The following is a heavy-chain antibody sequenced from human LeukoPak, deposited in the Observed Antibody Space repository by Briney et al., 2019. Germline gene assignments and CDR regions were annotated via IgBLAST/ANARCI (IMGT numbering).Heavy chain of an antibody. J-gene: IGHJ6*03. CDR2: INHSRST. V-gene: IGHV4-34*01. Sequence: SETLSLTCAVYGGSFSGYYWSWIRQPPGKGLEWIGEINHSRSTNYNPSLKSRVTISVDTSKNQFSLKLSSVTAADTAVYYCARSIYGGNSGMMMLYYYYYYYMDVWGKGTTVTISS. CDR1: GGSFSGYY. CDR3: ARSIYGGNSGMMMLYYYYYYYMDV. D-gene: IGHD4-23*01.